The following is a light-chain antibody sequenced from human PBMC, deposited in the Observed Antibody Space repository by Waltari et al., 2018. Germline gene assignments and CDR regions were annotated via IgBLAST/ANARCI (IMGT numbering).Light chain of an antibody. CDR3: QQYGNSPRT. CDR1: QSVYSNF. CDR2: AAS. V-gene: IGKV3-20*01. Sequence: ETVLTQSPDTLSLSPGERATLSCRASQSVYSNFLAWYQQKPGQAPSLLIYAASSRATGIPDRFSGSGSGTDFTLTISGLEPEDFAVYYCQQYGNSPRTFGPGTTVEI. J-gene: IGKJ3*01.